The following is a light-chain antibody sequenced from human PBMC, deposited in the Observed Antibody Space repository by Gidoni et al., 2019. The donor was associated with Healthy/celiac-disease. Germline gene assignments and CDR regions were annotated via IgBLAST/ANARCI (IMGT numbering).Light chain of an antibody. J-gene: IGKJ1*01. Sequence: DIQMTQSPSTLSASVGDRVTITCRASQSISSWLAWYQQKPGKAPKLLIYDASSLESGVPSRFSGSGSGTEFTLTSSSLQADDCATYYCQQYNSPWTFGQGTKVEIK. V-gene: IGKV1-5*01. CDR1: QSISSW. CDR3: QQYNSPWT. CDR2: DAS.